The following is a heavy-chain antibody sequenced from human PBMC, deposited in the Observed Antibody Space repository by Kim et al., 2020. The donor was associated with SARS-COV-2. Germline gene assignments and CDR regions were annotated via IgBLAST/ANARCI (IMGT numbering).Heavy chain of an antibody. V-gene: IGHV3-49*03. D-gene: IGHD6-19*01. CDR3: TRYRGWAHFDY. CDR1: GFTFGDYA. Sequence: GGSLRLSCTASGFTFGDYAMSWFRQAPGKGLEWVGFIRSKAYGGTTEYAASVKGRFTISRDDSKSIAYLQMNSMKTEDTAVYYCTRYRGWAHFDYWGQGTLVTVSS. CDR2: IRSKAYGGTT. J-gene: IGHJ4*02.